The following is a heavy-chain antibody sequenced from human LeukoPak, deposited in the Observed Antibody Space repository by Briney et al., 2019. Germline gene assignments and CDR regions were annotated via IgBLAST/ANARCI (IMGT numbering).Heavy chain of an antibody. Sequence: GGSLRLSCAASGFSLSGYCMHWVRQAPGKGLVWVSRISTDGGDTSYADSVWSRFTISRDNTKNTLYLQMNSLRGEDAAVYQCARVQAGRSGDMCGWGRGATVTVAS. J-gene: IGHJ6*02. D-gene: IGHD2-21*01. CDR3: ARVQAGRSGDMCG. V-gene: IGHV3-74*01. CDR2: ISTDGGDT. CDR1: GFSLSGYC.